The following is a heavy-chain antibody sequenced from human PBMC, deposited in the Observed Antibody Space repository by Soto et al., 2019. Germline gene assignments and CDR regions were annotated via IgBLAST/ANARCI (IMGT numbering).Heavy chain of an antibody. CDR2: ISAYNGDT. V-gene: IGHV1-18*01. CDR3: ARDLSPYYDILTGNFYFDY. J-gene: IGHJ4*02. CDR1: GYTFPRYG. D-gene: IGHD3-9*01. Sequence: GASVKGSWKGSGYTFPRYGIKWGGQGPGQGLDWMGWISAYNGDTNYAQKLQGRVTMTTDTSKTTAYMELRSLRSDDTAVYYCARDLSPYYDILTGNFYFDYWGQGTLVTVAS.